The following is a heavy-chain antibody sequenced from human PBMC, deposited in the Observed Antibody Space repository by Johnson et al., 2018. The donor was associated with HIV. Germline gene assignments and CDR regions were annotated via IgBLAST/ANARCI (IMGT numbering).Heavy chain of an antibody. J-gene: IGHJ3*02. CDR3: ARDASWDDAFDI. D-gene: IGHD2-2*01. CDR1: GFTFSSYA. V-gene: IGHV3-30*04. Sequence: QVQLVESGGGVVQPGRSLRLSCAASGFTFSSYAMHWVRQAPGKWLEWVALISYDGSITYYADSVKGRFTISRDNSKNTLYLQMNSLRAEDTAVYYCARDASWDDAFDIWGQGTMVTVSS. CDR2: ISYDGSIT.